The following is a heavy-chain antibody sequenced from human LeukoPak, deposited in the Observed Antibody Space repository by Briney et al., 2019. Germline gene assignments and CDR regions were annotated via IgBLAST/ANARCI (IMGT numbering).Heavy chain of an antibody. D-gene: IGHD6-19*01. Sequence: PGGSLRLSCSASGYTFSTYATHWVRQAPGKGLEYVSAISSDGRITYYANSVKGRFTISRDNSKNTLYLQMGSLRVEDMAVYYCARVSGWYWFDKWGQGTLVTVSS. CDR2: ISSDGRIT. CDR3: ARVSGWYWFDK. J-gene: IGHJ4*02. V-gene: IGHV3-64*01. CDR1: GYTFSTYA.